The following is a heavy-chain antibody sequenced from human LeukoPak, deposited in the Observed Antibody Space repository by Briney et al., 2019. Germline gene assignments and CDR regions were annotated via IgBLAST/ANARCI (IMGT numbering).Heavy chain of an antibody. Sequence: ASVKVSCKASGYTFTSYGISWLRQAPGQGLEWMGWISAYNGNTNYAQKLQGRVTMTTDTSTSTAYMELSRLRSDDTAVYFCARGYYDSSDYEYFQHWGQGTLVTVSS. CDR2: ISAYNGNT. CDR3: ARGYYDSSDYEYFQH. CDR1: GYTFTSYG. J-gene: IGHJ1*01. V-gene: IGHV1-18*01. D-gene: IGHD3-22*01.